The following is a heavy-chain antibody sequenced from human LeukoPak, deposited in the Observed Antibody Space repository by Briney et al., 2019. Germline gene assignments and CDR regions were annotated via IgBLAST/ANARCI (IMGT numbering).Heavy chain of an antibody. CDR1: GFTFSRCS. CDR3: ARADWDTAMIDY. J-gene: IGHJ4*02. Sequence: KTGGSLRLSCAASGFTFSRCSMNWVRQAPGKGLEWVSSISSSSSYIYYADSVKGRFTISRDNAKNSLYLQMNSLRAEDTAVYYCARADWDTAMIDYWGQGTLVTVSS. V-gene: IGHV3-21*01. D-gene: IGHD5-18*01. CDR2: ISSSSSYI.